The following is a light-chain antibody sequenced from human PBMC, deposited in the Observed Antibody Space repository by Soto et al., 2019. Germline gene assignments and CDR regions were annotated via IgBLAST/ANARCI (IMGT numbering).Light chain of an antibody. J-gene: IGKJ1*01. Sequence: DIQMTQSPSSLSASVGDRVTITFRASQGIGYELGWYQQKPGKAPERLIYGASNLQGGVPSRFSGSGSGTEFTLTISSLRPEDFVTYYCLQHNNYPWTFGQGTKVEIK. CDR1: QGIGYE. CDR2: GAS. V-gene: IGKV1-17*01. CDR3: LQHNNYPWT.